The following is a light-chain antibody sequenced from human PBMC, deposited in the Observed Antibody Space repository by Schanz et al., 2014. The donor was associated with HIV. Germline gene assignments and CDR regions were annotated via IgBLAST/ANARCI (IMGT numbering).Light chain of an antibody. V-gene: IGLV1-44*01. CDR2: SNS. Sequence: QSVLTQPPSASGPPGQSVSISCSGSSSNIGSNDLIWYQRLPGTAPKVLVYSNSERPAGVPDRFSGFKSDTSASLAITGLQAEDEAEYYCQSYDSSLGGYVFGTGTKVTVL. J-gene: IGLJ1*01. CDR1: SSNIGSND. CDR3: QSYDSSLGGYV.